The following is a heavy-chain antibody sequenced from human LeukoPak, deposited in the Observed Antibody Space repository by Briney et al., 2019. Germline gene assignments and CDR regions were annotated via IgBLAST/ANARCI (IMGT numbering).Heavy chain of an antibody. CDR3: ARHTYYYDSSGYLLYYFDY. CDR1: GGSISGYY. Sequence: ETLSLTCAVYGGSISGYYWSWIRQPPGKGLEWIGEINHSGSTNYNPSLKSRVTISVDTSKNQLSLKLSSVTAADTAVYYCARHTYYYDSSGYLLYYFDYWGQGTLVTVSS. CDR2: INHSGST. J-gene: IGHJ4*02. V-gene: IGHV4-34*01. D-gene: IGHD3-22*01.